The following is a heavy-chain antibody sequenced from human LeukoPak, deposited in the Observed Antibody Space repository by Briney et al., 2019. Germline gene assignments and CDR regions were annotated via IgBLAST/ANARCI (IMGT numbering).Heavy chain of an antibody. CDR2: IIPILGIA. Sequence: SVKVSCKASGGTFSSYAISWVRQAPGQGLEWMGRIIPILGIANYAQKFQGRVTMTTDTSTSTAYMELRSLRSDDTAVYYCARDGWYESLWGRGTLATVSS. CDR3: ARDGWYESL. V-gene: IGHV1-69*04. CDR1: GGTFSSYA. J-gene: IGHJ2*01. D-gene: IGHD1-14*01.